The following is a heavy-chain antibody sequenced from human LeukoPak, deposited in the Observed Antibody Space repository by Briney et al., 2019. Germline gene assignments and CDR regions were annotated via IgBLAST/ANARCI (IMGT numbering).Heavy chain of an antibody. CDR3: ARGYSSGWYRDRRYYFDY. V-gene: IGHV1-2*02. CDR1: GYTFTGYY. Sequence: ASVKVSCKASGYTFTGYYMHWVRQAPGQGLEWMGWINPNSGGTNYAQKFQGRVTMTRDTSISTAYMELSSLRSEDTAVYYCARGYSSGWYRDRRYYFDYWGQGTLVTVSS. J-gene: IGHJ4*02. CDR2: INPNSGGT. D-gene: IGHD6-19*01.